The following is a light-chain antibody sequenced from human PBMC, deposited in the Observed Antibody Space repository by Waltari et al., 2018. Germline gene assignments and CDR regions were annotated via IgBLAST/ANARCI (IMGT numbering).Light chain of an antibody. CDR1: QSVSRSY. V-gene: IGKV3-20*01. CDR3: QQYGSLTPRWT. Sequence: EIVFPQSLGTLSLSPGEPATPPGRASQSVSRSYLAWYQHKPGQAPRLLIYGASSRATGVPDRFRGSGSGTDFNLTICRLEPEDCAVWYCQQYGSLTPRWTFGQGPTVEI. CDR2: GAS. J-gene: IGKJ1*01.